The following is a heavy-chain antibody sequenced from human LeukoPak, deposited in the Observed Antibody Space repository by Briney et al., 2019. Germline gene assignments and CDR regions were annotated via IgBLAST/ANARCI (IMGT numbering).Heavy chain of an antibody. V-gene: IGHV1-18*04. CDR1: GYTFTSYG. D-gene: IGHD1-26*01. Sequence: GASVKVSCKASGYTFTSYGISWVRQAPGQGLEWMGWISAYNGNTNYAQKFQGRVTMTRDTSISTAYMELSRLRSDDTAVYYCARGSGSYPEAFDYWGQGTLVTVSS. J-gene: IGHJ4*02. CDR2: ISAYNGNT. CDR3: ARGSGSYPEAFDY.